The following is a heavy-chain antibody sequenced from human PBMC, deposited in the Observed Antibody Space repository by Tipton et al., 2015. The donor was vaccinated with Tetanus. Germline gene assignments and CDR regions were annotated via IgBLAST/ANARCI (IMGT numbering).Heavy chain of an antibody. D-gene: IGHD7-27*01. V-gene: IGHV5-51*01. J-gene: IGHJ2*01. Sequence: QSGAEVKKPGESLKISCKASGYNFATFWIGWVRQKPGKGLEWMGIIYPGDSDTTYSPSLQGQVTISADKSTATAHLQWSSLQASDTAMYYCARRLGPYTGDQIWHFDLWGRGTLVTVSS. CDR3: ARRLGPYTGDQIWHFDL. CDR2: IYPGDSDT. CDR1: GYNFATFW.